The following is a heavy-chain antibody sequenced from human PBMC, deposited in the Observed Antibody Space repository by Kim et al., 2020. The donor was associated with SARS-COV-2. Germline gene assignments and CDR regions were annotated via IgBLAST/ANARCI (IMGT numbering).Heavy chain of an antibody. Sequence: SVKVSCKASGYTFTSYDLNWVRQAPGQGLEWMGGMIPIFGTSRYAQKFQGRVTMTADKFTNTAYMDVTSLTSEDTAVYYCATTAFGGSNSRYYFDFWGQGTLVTVSS. J-gene: IGHJ4*02. D-gene: IGHD3-3*01. CDR2: MIPIFGTS. V-gene: IGHV1-69*06. CDR3: ATTAFGGSNSRYYFDF. CDR1: GYTFTSYD.